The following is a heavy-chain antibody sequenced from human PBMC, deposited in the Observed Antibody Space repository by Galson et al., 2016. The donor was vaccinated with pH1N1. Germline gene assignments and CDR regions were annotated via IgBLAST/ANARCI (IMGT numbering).Heavy chain of an antibody. CDR2: IYYIGST. CDR3: ARNAWDGSGLNYFDS. CDR1: GGSVRSGGQY. Sequence: SVSGGSVRSGGQYWTWIRQVPGKGLEWIGFIYYIGSTGYNPSLKSRVSMSLDMSKKQFSLNLRSVTAADTAVYYCARNAWDGSGLNYFDSWGQGILVSVSS. D-gene: IGHD3-22*01. V-gene: IGHV4-31*03. J-gene: IGHJ5*01.